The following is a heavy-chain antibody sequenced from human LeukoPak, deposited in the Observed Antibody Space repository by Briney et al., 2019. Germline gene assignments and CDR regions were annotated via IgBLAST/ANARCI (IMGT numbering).Heavy chain of an antibody. D-gene: IGHD1-26*01. J-gene: IGHJ4*02. CDR1: GFTFSSYA. CDR2: ISSSSSYI. CDR3: ARDYGSYYPVQFDY. Sequence: GGSLRLSCAASGFTFSSYAMHWVRQAPGKGLEWVSSISSSSSYIYYADSVKGRFTISRDNAKNSLYLQMNSLRAEDTAVYYCARDYGSYYPVQFDYWGQGTLVTVSS. V-gene: IGHV3-21*01.